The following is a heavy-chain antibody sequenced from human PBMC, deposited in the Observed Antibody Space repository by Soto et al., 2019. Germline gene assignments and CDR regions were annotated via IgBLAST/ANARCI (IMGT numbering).Heavy chain of an antibody. D-gene: IGHD1-1*01. CDR2: YHSGGST. CDR3: VRSRQMESGNDDGLDV. CDR1: GVSLNTADTW. V-gene: IGHV4-30-4*01. Sequence: QVQLQESGSGLVKPSQSLSLTCTVSGVSLNTADTWWSWIRQSPGKGLEFIGYYHSGGSTYYDASFRSRVIISADTSNSQFSLKLSSVPVADTAVYFCVRSRQMESGNDDGLDVWGQGTTVTVSS. J-gene: IGHJ6*02.